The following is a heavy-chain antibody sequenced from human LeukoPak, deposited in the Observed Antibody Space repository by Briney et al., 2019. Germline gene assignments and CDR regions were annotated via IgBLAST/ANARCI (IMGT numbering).Heavy chain of an antibody. D-gene: IGHD3-9*01. CDR3: ARDHHDVLTGYYINYYNYYYMDV. V-gene: IGHV3-7*01. Sequence: QPGGSLRLSCVASGFTFSSYWMSWVRQAPGKGLEWVANIKEDGSEKYYVDSVRGLFTLSRDNAENSLYLQMNSLRAEDTAVYYCARDHHDVLTGYYINYYNYYYMDVWGKGTTVTVSS. CDR1: GFTFSSYW. CDR2: IKEDGSEK. J-gene: IGHJ6*03.